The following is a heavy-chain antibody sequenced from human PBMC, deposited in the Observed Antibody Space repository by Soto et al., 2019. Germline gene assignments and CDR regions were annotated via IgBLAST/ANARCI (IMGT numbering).Heavy chain of an antibody. CDR3: ARHVPHVTPFGYSYGSGWFDP. D-gene: IGHD5-18*01. CDR2: IYYSGST. V-gene: IGHV4-39*01. Sequence: SETLSLTCTVSGGSISSSSYYWGWIRQPPGKGLEWIGSIYYSGSTYYNPSLKSRVTISVDTSKNQFSLKLSSVTAADTAVYYCARHVPHVTPFGYSYGSGWFDPWGQGTLVTVSS. CDR1: GGSISSSSYY. J-gene: IGHJ5*02.